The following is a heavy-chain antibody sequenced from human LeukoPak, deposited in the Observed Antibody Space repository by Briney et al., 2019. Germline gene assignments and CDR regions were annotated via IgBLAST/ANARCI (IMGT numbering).Heavy chain of an antibody. V-gene: IGHV4-61*01. CDR2: IYYRGST. J-gene: IGHJ4*02. CDR1: GGSISSSYY. Sequence: SETLSLTCTVSGGSISSSYYWGWIRQPPGKGLVCIGYIYYRGSTNYNPSLESRVTISVDTSKNQFSLKLISVTAADTAVYYCARDYSSGMYSLDYWGQGTLVTVSS. CDR3: ARDYSSGMYSLDY. D-gene: IGHD6-19*01.